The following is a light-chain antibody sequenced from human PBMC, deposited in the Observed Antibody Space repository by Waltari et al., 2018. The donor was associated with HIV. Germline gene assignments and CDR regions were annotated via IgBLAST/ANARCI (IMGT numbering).Light chain of an antibody. CDR1: QRINNF. Sequence: DIQMTQSPSSLSASVGDRVTITCRASQRINNFLAWFQHQPGKAPKSLIYAAFTLHSGVPSKFSGSGSGTDYTLTINNLQPEDSAMYYCQQYHSYPLTFGQGTRLEIQ. V-gene: IGKV1-16*02. J-gene: IGKJ5*01. CDR2: AAF. CDR3: QQYHSYPLT.